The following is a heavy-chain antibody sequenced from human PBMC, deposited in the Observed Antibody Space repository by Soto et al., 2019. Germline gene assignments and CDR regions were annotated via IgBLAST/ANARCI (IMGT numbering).Heavy chain of an antibody. J-gene: IGHJ6*03. CDR3: ARGDKVVDWAYYMDV. V-gene: IGHV1-2*04. CDR2: INPNSGGT. D-gene: IGHD2-15*01. Sequence: ASVKVSCKASGYTFTGYYMHWVRQAPGQGLEWMGWINPNSGGTNYAQKFQGWVTMTRDTSISTAYMELSRLRSDDTAVYYCARGDKVVDWAYYMDVWGKGTTVTVSS. CDR1: GYTFTGYY.